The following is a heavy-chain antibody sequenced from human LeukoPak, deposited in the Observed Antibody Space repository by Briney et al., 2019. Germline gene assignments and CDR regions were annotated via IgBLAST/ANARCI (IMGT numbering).Heavy chain of an antibody. Sequence: GESLMISCKGSGYSFTSYWIGWVRQMPGKGLEWMGIIYPGDSDTRYSPSFQGQVTISADKSISTAYLQWSSLKASDTAMYYCARTTMVRGVTRHFDYWGQGTLVTVSS. V-gene: IGHV5-51*01. D-gene: IGHD3-10*01. J-gene: IGHJ4*02. CDR3: ARTTMVRGVTRHFDY. CDR2: IYPGDSDT. CDR1: GYSFTSYW.